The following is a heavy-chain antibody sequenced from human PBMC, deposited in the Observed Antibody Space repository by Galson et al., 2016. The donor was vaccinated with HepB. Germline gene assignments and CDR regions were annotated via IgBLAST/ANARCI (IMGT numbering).Heavy chain of an antibody. J-gene: IGHJ4*02. V-gene: IGHV4-31*03. Sequence: TLSLTCSVSGGSVISGGYFWTWIRHHPDKGLEWIGYIDSSGSIHYNPSLQTRVAISADPSKNQFSLKLVSVTAADAALYYCARASGWLVDYWSRGALVTVSS. CDR3: ARASGWLVDY. CDR2: IDSSGSI. CDR1: GGSVISGGYF. D-gene: IGHD2-21*01.